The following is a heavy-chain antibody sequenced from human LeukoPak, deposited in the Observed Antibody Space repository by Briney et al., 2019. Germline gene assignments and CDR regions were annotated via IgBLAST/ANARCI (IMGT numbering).Heavy chain of an antibody. J-gene: IGHJ6*02. V-gene: IGHV3-21*01. CDR2: ISSSSSYI. CDR3: ASSSDYDFWSGYYLPYYYYGRDV. D-gene: IGHD3-3*01. Sequence: PGGSLRLSCAASGFTFSSYSMNWVRQAPGKGLEWVSSISSSSSYIYYADSVKGRFTISRDNAKNSLYLQMNSLRAEDTAVYYCASSSDYDFWSGYYLPYYYYGRDVWGQGTTVTVSS. CDR1: GFTFSSYS.